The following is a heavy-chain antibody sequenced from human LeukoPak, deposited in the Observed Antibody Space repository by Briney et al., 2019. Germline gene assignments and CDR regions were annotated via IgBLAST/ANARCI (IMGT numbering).Heavy chain of an antibody. CDR3: ARVLGSSRSSDAFDI. CDR1: GGTFSSYA. CDR2: IIPILGIA. J-gene: IGHJ3*02. V-gene: IGHV1-69*04. Sequence: ASVKVSCKASGGTFSSYAIIWVRQAPGQGLEWMGRIIPILGIANYAQKFQGRVTITADKSTSTAYMELSSLRSEDTAVYYCARVLGSSRSSDAFDIWGQGTMVTVSS. D-gene: IGHD6-13*01.